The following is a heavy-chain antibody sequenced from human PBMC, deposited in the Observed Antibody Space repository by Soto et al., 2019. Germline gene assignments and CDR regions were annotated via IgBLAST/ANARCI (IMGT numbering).Heavy chain of an antibody. CDR1: VGSGSGYS. V-gene: IGHV4-34*01. CDR2: INHSGST. D-gene: IGHD3-22*01. CDR3: ASRGYYDSSGYYSYFDY. J-gene: IGHJ4*02. Sequence: ETLSLTCAVYVGSGSGYSWSWIRPRAGKGLEWIGEINHSGSTNYNPSLKSRVTISVDTSKNQFSLKLSSATAADKAVYYCASRGYYDSSGYYSYFDYWGQGTLVTVSS.